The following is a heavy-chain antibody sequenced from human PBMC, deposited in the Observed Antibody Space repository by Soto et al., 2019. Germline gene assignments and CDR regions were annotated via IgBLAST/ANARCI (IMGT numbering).Heavy chain of an antibody. CDR1: GGSFSGYY. J-gene: IGHJ4*02. V-gene: IGHV4-34*01. Sequence: SETLSLTCAVYGGSFSGYYWSWIRQPPGKGLEWIGEINHSGSTNYNPSLKSRVTISVDTSKNQFSLKLSSVTAADTAVYYCAREVLNRYCSGGSCYSWYYFDYWGQGTLVTVSS. CDR2: INHSGST. D-gene: IGHD2-15*01. CDR3: AREVLNRYCSGGSCYSWYYFDY.